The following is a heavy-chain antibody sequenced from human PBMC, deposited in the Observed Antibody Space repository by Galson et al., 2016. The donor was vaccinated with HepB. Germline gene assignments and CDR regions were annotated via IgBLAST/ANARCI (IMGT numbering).Heavy chain of an antibody. D-gene: IGHD6-6*01. Sequence: SLRLSCAASGFTFSNAWMYWVRQAPGKGLEWVGHIKTKTDGGTTDYAAPKKGRFTISRDDSKNTLYLQMNSLKTEDTAVYYCTTEWYTSSYYFDYWGQGTLVTVSS. J-gene: IGHJ4*02. V-gene: IGHV3-15*01. CDR3: TTEWYTSSYYFDY. CDR2: IKTKTDGGTT. CDR1: GFTFSNAW.